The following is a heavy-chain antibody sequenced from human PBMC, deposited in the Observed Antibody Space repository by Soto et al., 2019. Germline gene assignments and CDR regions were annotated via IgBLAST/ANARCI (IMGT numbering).Heavy chain of an antibody. CDR3: ANRWGASRGDY. CDR1: GFTFSSLA. J-gene: IGHJ4*02. D-gene: IGHD3-16*01. CDR2: INSNGGNT. V-gene: IGHV3-23*01. Sequence: EVQLLESGGGLVQPGGSLRLSCAASGFTFSSLAMSWVRQAPGKGLEWVSGINSNGGNTDYADSVKDRFTISRDSTKNTLSLQKNSLRAEDTATYYCANRWGASRGDYWGQGTLVTVSS.